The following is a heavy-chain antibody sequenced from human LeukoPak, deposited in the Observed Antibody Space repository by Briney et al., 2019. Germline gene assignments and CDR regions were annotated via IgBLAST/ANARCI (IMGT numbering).Heavy chain of an antibody. J-gene: IGHJ4*02. CDR2: INHSGGT. CDR3: AREGDLDCSSTSCYQY. V-gene: IGHV4-34*01. D-gene: IGHD2-2*01. CDR1: GGSFSGYY. Sequence: PSETLSLTCAVYGGSFSGYYWSWIRQPPGKGLEWIGEINHSGGTNYNPSLKSRVTISVDTSKNQFSLKLSSVTAADTAVYYCAREGDLDCSSTSCYQYWGQGTLVTVSS.